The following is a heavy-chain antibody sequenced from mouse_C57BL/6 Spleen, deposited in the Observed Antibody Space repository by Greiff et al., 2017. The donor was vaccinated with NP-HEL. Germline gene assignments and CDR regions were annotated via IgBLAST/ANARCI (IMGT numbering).Heavy chain of an antibody. CDR3: ARYYGSIYYYAMDY. CDR1: GYTFTDYN. D-gene: IGHD1-1*01. J-gene: IGHJ4*01. CDR2: INPNNGGT. Sequence: EVKLQQSGPELVKPGASVKMSCKASGYTFTDYNMHWVKQSHGKSLEWIGYINPNNGGTSYNQKFKGKATLTVNKSSSTAYMELRSLTSEDSAVYYCARYYGSIYYYAMDYWGQGTSVTVSS. V-gene: IGHV1-22*01.